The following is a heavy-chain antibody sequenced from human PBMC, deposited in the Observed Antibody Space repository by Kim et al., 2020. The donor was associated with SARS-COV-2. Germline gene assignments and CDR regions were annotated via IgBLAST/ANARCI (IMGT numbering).Heavy chain of an antibody. D-gene: IGHD3-10*01. Sequence: AGSGKGRFTTSRDNSKTTMYLQMNSLRAEDTAVYYCARDAAESYCAEFDPWGQGTLVTVSS. V-gene: IGHV3-30*01. J-gene: IGHJ5*02. CDR3: ARDAAESYCAEFDP.